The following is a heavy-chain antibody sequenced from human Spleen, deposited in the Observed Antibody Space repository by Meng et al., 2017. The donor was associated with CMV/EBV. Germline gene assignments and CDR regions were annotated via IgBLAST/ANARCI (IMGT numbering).Heavy chain of an antibody. CDR2: ISGSGGSI. Sequence: SLKISCAASGFTFSSNDMHWVRQTTGKGLEWVSAISGSGGSIGYADSVKGRFTISRDNAKNSLYLQMDSLRTEDTAMYYCARDTAPTYYYGLDVWGQGTTVTVSS. J-gene: IGHJ6*02. D-gene: IGHD6-25*01. CDR1: GFTFSSND. CDR3: ARDTAPTYYYGLDV. V-gene: IGHV3-9*01.